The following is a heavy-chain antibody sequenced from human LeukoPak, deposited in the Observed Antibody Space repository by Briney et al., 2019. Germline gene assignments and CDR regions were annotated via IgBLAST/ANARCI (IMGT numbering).Heavy chain of an antibody. J-gene: IGHJ6*02. Sequence: ASVNVSCKASGCTFTSYGISWVRQAPGQGLEWMGWISANNGNTNYAQKLQGRVTMTTDTPTSTAYMEMRSLRSDDTAVYYCARDGRLVVRYYYYYGMDVWGQGTTVTVSS. V-gene: IGHV1-18*01. CDR3: ARDGRLVVRYYYYYGMDV. CDR1: GCTFTSYG. CDR2: ISANNGNT. D-gene: IGHD2-21*01.